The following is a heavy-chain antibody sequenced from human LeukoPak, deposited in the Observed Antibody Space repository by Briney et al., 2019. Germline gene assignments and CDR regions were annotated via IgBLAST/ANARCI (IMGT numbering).Heavy chain of an antibody. CDR1: GFIFSNYG. J-gene: IGHJ4*02. CDR2: IRYDGSKK. D-gene: IGHD3-10*01. V-gene: IGHV3-30*02. CDR3: AKDQEDRYDGSGSYTFDY. Sequence: GGSLRLSCAASGFIFSNYGMHWVRQAPGKGLEWVAFIRYDGSKKYYADPVKGRFTISRGNSKNTVYLQMGSLRVEDTAVYYCAKDQEDRYDGSGSYTFDYWGQGTLVTVSS.